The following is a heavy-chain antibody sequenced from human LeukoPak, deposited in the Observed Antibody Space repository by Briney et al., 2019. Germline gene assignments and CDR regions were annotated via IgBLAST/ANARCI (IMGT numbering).Heavy chain of an antibody. V-gene: IGHV3-20*04. J-gene: IGHJ4*02. CDR1: GFTFHDYD. CDR2: INWNGDRT. Sequence: GGSLRLSCAASGFTFHDYDMSWVRQSPGKGLEWVSGINWNGDRTGYADSVKGRFTISRDNAKKSLYLQMNSLRAEDTALYYCARRDYYGSGSPDFWGQGALVTVSS. D-gene: IGHD3-10*01. CDR3: ARRDYYGSGSPDF.